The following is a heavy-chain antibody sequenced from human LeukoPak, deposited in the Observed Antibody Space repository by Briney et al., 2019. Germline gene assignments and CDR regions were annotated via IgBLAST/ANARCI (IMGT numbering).Heavy chain of an antibody. CDR1: GFTFSSYA. J-gene: IGHJ4*02. Sequence: PGGSLRLSCAASGFTFSSYAMTWVHQAPGKGLEWVSAVTNAGAATYYADSVEGRFTISRDNSRDTLYLQMNSLRAEDTALYYCAKGFSAYSGSSLDSWGQGTLVTVSS. V-gene: IGHV3-23*01. CDR3: AKGFSAYSGSSLDS. CDR2: VTNAGAAT. D-gene: IGHD1-26*01.